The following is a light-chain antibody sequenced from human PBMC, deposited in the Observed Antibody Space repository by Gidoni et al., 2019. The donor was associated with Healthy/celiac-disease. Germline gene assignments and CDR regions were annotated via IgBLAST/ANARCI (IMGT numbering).Light chain of an antibody. CDR3: QQYYSTPPIT. CDR1: QSVLYSPNNKNY. V-gene: IGKV4-1*01. Sequence: DIVMTQSPDSLAVSLGESATINCKSSQSVLYSPNNKNYLAWYQQKPGQPPKLLIYWASTRESGVPDRFSGSGSGTDFTLTISSLQAEDVAVYYCQQYYSTPPITFGQGTRLEIK. J-gene: IGKJ5*01. CDR2: WAS.